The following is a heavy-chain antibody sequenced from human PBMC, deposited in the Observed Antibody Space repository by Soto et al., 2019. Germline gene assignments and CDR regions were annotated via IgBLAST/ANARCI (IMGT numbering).Heavy chain of an antibody. D-gene: IGHD6-19*01. J-gene: IGHJ4*02. Sequence: QVQLVESGGGVVQPGRSLRLSCAASGFTFSSYGMHWVRQAPGKGLEWVAVIWYDGSNKYYADAVKGRFTISRDNSKNTLYLQMNSLRAEDTAVYYCARDDSGHFDYWGQGTLVTVSS. CDR1: GFTFSSYG. CDR3: ARDDSGHFDY. V-gene: IGHV3-33*01. CDR2: IWYDGSNK.